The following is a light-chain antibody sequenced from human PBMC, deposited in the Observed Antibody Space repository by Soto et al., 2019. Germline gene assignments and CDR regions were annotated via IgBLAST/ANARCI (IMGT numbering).Light chain of an antibody. CDR3: QQYETFSGT. CDR1: QSISDY. CDR2: DAS. Sequence: DIQMTQSPSTLSGSVGDRVIITCRASQSISDYLAWYQQKPGKAPKLLIYDASALPRGVPSRFSGSGSGTKFTLTIASLQPDDFATYYCQQYETFSGTFGPGTKVEI. J-gene: IGKJ1*01. V-gene: IGKV1-5*01.